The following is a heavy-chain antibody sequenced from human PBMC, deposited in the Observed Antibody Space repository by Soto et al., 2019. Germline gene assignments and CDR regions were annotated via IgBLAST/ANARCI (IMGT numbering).Heavy chain of an antibody. V-gene: IGHV3-33*01. CDR2: IWSDGSSK. CDR3: XXXXXXXPXGKEXVSQFDY. J-gene: IGHJ4*02. CDR1: GFAFGNYG. Sequence: QVQLVESGGGVVQPGRSLTLSCAASGFAFGNYGIHWVRQAXGKXXEWVAVIWSDGSSKYYGDSVKGRFTISRDNSKNTVYLQXXXLXXXXXXXXXXXXXXXXXPXGKEXVSQFDYWGQGTLVTVSS. D-gene: IGHD6-13*01.